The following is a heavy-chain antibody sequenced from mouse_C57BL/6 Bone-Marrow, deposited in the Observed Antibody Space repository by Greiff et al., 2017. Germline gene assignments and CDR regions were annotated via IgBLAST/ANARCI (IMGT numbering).Heavy chain of an antibody. Sequence: EVMLVESGGGLVKPGGSLKLSCAASGFTFSSYALSWVRQTPEQRLEWVATISDGGSYTYYPDNVKGRVTISRDNAKNNLYRQMRHLKSEDTAMYYCARDYGRSYVEFAYWGQGTLGTVSA. CDR2: ISDGGSYT. V-gene: IGHV5-4*01. CDR3: ARDYGRSYVEFAY. D-gene: IGHD1-1*01. J-gene: IGHJ3*01. CDR1: GFTFSSYA.